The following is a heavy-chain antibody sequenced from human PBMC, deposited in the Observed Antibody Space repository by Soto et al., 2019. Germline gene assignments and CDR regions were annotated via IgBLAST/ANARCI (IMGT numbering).Heavy chain of an antibody. D-gene: IGHD3-22*01. CDR2: IDWDDDK. V-gene: IGHV2-70*11. CDR3: ARMSYYDKVNWFDP. J-gene: IGHJ5*02. Sequence: SGPTLVNPTQTLTLTCTFSGFSLSTSGMCVSWIRQPPGKALEWLARIDWDDDKYYSTSLKTRLTISKDTSKNQVVLTMTNIDTVDTATYYCARMSYYDKVNWFDPWGQGTLVTVSS. CDR1: GFSLSTSGMC.